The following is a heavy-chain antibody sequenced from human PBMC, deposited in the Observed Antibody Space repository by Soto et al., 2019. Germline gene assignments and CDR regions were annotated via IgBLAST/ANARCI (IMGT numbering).Heavy chain of an antibody. CDR2: ISYDGSNK. J-gene: IGHJ5*02. CDR3: AKGGNYDILTGPMGGNWFDP. V-gene: IGHV3-30*18. D-gene: IGHD3-9*01. Sequence: GGSLRLSCAASGFTFSSYGMHWVRQAPGKGLEWVAVISYDGSNKYYADSVKGRFTISRDNSKNTLYLQMNSLRAEDTAVYYCAKGGNYDILTGPMGGNWFDPWGQGTLVTVSS. CDR1: GFTFSSYG.